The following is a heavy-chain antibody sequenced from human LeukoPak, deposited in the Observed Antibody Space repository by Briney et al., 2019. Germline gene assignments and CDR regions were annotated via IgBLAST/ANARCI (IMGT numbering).Heavy chain of an antibody. CDR3: AKGSSYCTNGLCKYYYYYYGMDV. D-gene: IGHD2-8*01. J-gene: IGHJ6*02. Sequence: PGRSLRLSCAASGFTFSSYGMHWVRQAPGKGLEWVAVISYDGSNKYYADSVKGRFTISRDNSKNTLYLQMNSLRAEDTAVYYCAKGSSYCTNGLCKYYYYYYGMDVWGQGTTVTVSS. CDR2: ISYDGSNK. CDR1: GFTFSSYG. V-gene: IGHV3-30*18.